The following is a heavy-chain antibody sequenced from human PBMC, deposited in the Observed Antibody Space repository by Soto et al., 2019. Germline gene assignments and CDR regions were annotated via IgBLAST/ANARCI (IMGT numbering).Heavy chain of an antibody. Sequence: GASVKVSCKASGYTFTGYYMHWVRQAPGQGLEWMGWINPNSGGTNYAQKFQGRVTMTRDTSISTAYMELSRLRSDDTAVYYCARSPLDLYYYDSSGYYGYWGQGTLVTVSS. J-gene: IGHJ4*02. CDR2: INPNSGGT. V-gene: IGHV1-2*02. D-gene: IGHD3-22*01. CDR3: ARSPLDLYYYDSSGYYGY. CDR1: GYTFTGYY.